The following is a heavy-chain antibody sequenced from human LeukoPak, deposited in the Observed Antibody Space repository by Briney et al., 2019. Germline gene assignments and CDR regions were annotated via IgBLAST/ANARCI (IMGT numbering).Heavy chain of an antibody. D-gene: IGHD2-2*01. Sequence: SETLSLTCGVYGGSFSGYYWSWIRQPPGKGLEWIGEVNHSGGTTYNPSLMTPVTISVDTLKNQFSLRVSSVTAADTAVYYCATSLGSSTSYYYYYMDVWGKGTTVTVSS. V-gene: IGHV4-34*01. CDR1: GGSFSGYY. CDR2: VNHSGGT. CDR3: ATSLGSSTSYYYYYMDV. J-gene: IGHJ6*03.